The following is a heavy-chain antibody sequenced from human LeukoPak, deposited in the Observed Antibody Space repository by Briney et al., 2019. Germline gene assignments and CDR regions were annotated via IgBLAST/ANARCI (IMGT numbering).Heavy chain of an antibody. D-gene: IGHD3-3*01. J-gene: IGHJ4*02. V-gene: IGHV3-30*04. CDR3: ARLREIPVFGVVTKSTSYFDY. CDR1: GFTFSSYA. Sequence: GGSLRLSCAASGFTFSSYAMHWVRQAPGKGLEWVAVISYDGSNKYYADSVKGRFTISRDNAKNSPYLQMNSLRAEDTAVYYCARLREIPVFGVVTKSTSYFDYWGQGTLVTVSS. CDR2: ISYDGSNK.